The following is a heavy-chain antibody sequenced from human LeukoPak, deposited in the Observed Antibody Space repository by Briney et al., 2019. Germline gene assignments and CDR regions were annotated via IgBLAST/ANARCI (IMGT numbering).Heavy chain of an antibody. Sequence: GSSVKVSCKASGGTFSSYAISWVRQAPGQGLEWMGRIIPILGIANYAQKFQGRVTMTTDTSTSTAYVELRSLRSDDTAVYYCARGWITMVRGVILSDFDYWGQGTLVTVSS. V-gene: IGHV1-69*04. CDR1: GGTFSSYA. J-gene: IGHJ4*02. CDR2: IIPILGIA. D-gene: IGHD3-10*01. CDR3: ARGWITMVRGVILSDFDY.